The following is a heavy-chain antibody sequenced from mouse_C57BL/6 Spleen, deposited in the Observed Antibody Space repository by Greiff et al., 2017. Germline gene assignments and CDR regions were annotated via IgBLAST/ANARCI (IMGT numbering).Heavy chain of an antibody. Sequence: VKLMESGPELVKPGASVKISCKASGYAFSSYWMNWVKQRPGKGLEWIGRLYPGDGDTNYNGKFKGMATLTADKSTSTAYLQLSSLTSEDSAVYVCARDYGYFDVWGTGTTVTVSS. V-gene: IGHV1-82*01. CDR3: ARDYGYFDV. J-gene: IGHJ1*03. D-gene: IGHD1-1*02. CDR2: LYPGDGDT. CDR1: GYAFSSYW.